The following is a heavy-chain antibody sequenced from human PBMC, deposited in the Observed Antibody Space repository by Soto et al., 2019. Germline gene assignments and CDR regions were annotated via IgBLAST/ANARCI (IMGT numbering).Heavy chain of an antibody. J-gene: IGHJ6*02. Sequence: ASVKVSCKASGYTFSRFGISWVRQAPGQGLEWMAWISTYNGNTDYAQKVQGRVTMTTDTSTSTAYVELRSLTSDDTAVYYCARDIFHDSSGYRPYDYGMDVWGQGTTVTVSS. D-gene: IGHD6-19*01. V-gene: IGHV1-18*01. CDR1: GYTFSRFG. CDR3: ARDIFHDSSGYRPYDYGMDV. CDR2: ISTYNGNT.